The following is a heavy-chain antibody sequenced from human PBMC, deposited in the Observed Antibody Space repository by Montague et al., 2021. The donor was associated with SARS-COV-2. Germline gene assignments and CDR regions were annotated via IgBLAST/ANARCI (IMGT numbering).Heavy chain of an antibody. CDR3: ARDMYYDILTGYYTY. J-gene: IGHJ4*02. CDR1: GFTFSSYS. CDR2: ISSSSSYI. D-gene: IGHD3-9*01. Sequence: SLRLSCAASGFTFSSYSMNWVRQAPGKGLEWVSPISSSSSYIYYADSVKGRFTISRDNAKNSLYLQMNSLRAEDTAVYYCARDMYYDILTGYYTYWGQGTLVTVSS. V-gene: IGHV3-21*01.